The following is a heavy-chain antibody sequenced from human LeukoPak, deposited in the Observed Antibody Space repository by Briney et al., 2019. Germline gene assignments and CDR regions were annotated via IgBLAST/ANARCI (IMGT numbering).Heavy chain of an antibody. Sequence: GASVKVSCKASGYTFTSYAMHWVRQAPGQRLEWMGWINAGNGNTKYSQKFQGRVTITRDTSASTAYMELSSLRSEDTAVYYCATSVVSSGYEYYFDYWGQGTLVTVSS. CDR1: GYTFTSYA. D-gene: IGHD3-22*01. V-gene: IGHV1-3*01. CDR2: INAGNGNT. CDR3: ATSVVSSGYEYYFDY. J-gene: IGHJ4*02.